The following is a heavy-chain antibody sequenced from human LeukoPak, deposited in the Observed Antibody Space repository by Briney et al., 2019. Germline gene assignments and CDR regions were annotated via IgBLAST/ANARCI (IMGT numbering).Heavy chain of an antibody. CDR1: GFTFSSYA. J-gene: IGHJ4*02. D-gene: IGHD3-22*01. CDR3: ARDGEPYYYDSSGYLGDY. Sequence: GGSLRLSCAASGFTFSSYAMSWVRQAPGKGLEWVSAISGSGGSTYYADSVKGRFTISRDNSKNTLYLQMNSLRAEDTAVYYCARDGEPYYYDSSGYLGDYWGQGTLVTVSS. CDR2: ISGSGGST. V-gene: IGHV3-23*01.